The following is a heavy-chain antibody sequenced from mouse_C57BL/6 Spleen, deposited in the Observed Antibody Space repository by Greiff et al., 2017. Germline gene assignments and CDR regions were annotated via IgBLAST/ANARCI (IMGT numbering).Heavy chain of an antibody. J-gene: IGHJ4*01. CDR3: AKVNYDYDGYAMDY. D-gene: IGHD2-4*01. CDR1: GYTFTGYW. V-gene: IGHV1-9*01. CDR2: ILPGSGST. Sequence: VKLKQSGAELMKPGASVKLSCKATGYTFTGYWIEWVKQRPGHGLEWIGEILPGSGSTNYNEKFKGKATFTADTSSNTAYMQLSSLTTEDSAIYYCAKVNYDYDGYAMDYWGQGASVTVSS.